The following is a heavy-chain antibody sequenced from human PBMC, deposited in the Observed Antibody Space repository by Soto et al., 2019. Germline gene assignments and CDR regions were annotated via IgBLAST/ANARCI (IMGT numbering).Heavy chain of an antibody. J-gene: IGHJ4*02. CDR3: ARAGAALVRGSIGGFDY. Sequence: QVHLQQWGAGLLKPSETLSLTCAVNGGAFNGYYWTWIRQPPGKGLEWIGEINHSGTVDYNPSLKSRVTISIDTSKKQFSLALTSVTAADTAVYYCARAGAALVRGSIGGFDYWGQGTLVNVSS. CDR1: GGAFNGYY. CDR2: INHSGTV. D-gene: IGHD3-10*01. V-gene: IGHV4-34*01.